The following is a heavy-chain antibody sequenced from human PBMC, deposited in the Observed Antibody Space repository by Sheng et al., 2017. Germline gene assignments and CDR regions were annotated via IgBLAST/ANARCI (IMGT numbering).Heavy chain of an antibody. Sequence: QVQLVESGGGVVQPGGSLRLSCAASGFTFSSYGMHWVRQAPGKGLEWVAFIRYDGSNKYYADSVKGRFTISRDNSKNTLYLQMNSLRAEDTAVYYCAKDEVVISYYYYYYYMDVWGKGTTVTVSS. D-gene: IGHD3-22*01. V-gene: IGHV3-30*02. J-gene: IGHJ6*03. CDR1: GFTFSSYG. CDR2: IRYDGSNK. CDR3: AKDEVVISYYYYYYYMDV.